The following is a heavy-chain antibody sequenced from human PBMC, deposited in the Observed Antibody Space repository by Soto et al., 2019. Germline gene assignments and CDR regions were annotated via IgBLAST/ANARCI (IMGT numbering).Heavy chain of an antibody. V-gene: IGHV1-2*02. Sequence: QVQMVQSGAEVKKPGASVKVSCKASGYTFTGYYMHWVRQAPGQGLEWMGWINPNSGGKNYAQKFQGRVTMTRDTSISTDYMELSRLRSDDTAVYYCARVLRGGVGDYWGQGTLVTVSS. J-gene: IGHJ4*02. CDR1: GYTFTGYY. D-gene: IGHD2-8*01. CDR3: ARVLRGGVGDY. CDR2: INPNSGGK.